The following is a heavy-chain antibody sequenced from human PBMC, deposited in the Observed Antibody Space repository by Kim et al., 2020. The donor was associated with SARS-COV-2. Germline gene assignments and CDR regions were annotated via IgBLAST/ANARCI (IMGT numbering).Heavy chain of an antibody. CDR1: GFTFSSYS. V-gene: IGHV3-21*01. CDR3: ARANFDSSGYYPRPGAFDI. J-gene: IGHJ3*02. CDR2: ISSSSSYI. Sequence: GGSLRLSCAASGFTFSSYSMNWVRQAPGKGLEWVSSISSSSSYIYYADAVKGRVTISRDNAKNSLYLQMNSLRAEDTAVYYCARANFDSSGYYPRPGAFDIWGQGTMGTVSS. D-gene: IGHD3-22*01.